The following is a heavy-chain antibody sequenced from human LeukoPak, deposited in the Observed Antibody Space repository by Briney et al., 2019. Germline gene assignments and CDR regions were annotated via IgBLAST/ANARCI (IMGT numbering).Heavy chain of an antibody. CDR2: ISAYNGNT. V-gene: IGHV1-18*01. CDR1: GYTFTSYG. Sequence: ASVKVSCKASGYTFTSYGISWVRQAPGQGHEWMGWISAYNGNTNYAQKLQGRVTMTTDTSTSTAYMELRSLRSDDTAVYYCARVEGYDILTGYSGGMDVWGQGTTVTVSS. CDR3: ARVEGYDILTGYSGGMDV. J-gene: IGHJ6*02. D-gene: IGHD3-9*01.